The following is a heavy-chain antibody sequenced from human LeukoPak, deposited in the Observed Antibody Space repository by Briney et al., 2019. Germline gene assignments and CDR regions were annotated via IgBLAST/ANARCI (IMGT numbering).Heavy chain of an antibody. CDR3: VRTPPNWGFDY. Sequence: GSSVKVSCKASGGTVSSYAISWVRQAPGQGLEWMGGMSPNSGDTGYAQKFQGRITMTSDSSISTAYMELSSLRSEDTAIYYCVRTPPNWGFDYWGQGTLVTVSS. CDR1: GGTVSSYA. D-gene: IGHD7-27*01. V-gene: IGHV1-8*02. CDR2: MSPNSGDT. J-gene: IGHJ4*02.